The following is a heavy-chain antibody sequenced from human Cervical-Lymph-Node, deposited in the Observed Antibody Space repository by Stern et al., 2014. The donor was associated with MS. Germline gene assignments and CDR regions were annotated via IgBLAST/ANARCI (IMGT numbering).Heavy chain of an antibody. J-gene: IGHJ4*02. CDR1: GDTFSTHA. CDR2: IIPILDTT. Sequence: QVQLVQSGAEVKKPGSSVKVSCKSSGDTFSTHAISWVRQAPGPGLERMGRIIPILDTTDYAQKFQGRLTIDADESTNTAYMELSSLTPDDTAVYYCAREKSDCSGGSCFSSLDYWGQGTLVTVSS. V-gene: IGHV1-69*11. CDR3: AREKSDCSGGSCFSSLDY. D-gene: IGHD2-15*01.